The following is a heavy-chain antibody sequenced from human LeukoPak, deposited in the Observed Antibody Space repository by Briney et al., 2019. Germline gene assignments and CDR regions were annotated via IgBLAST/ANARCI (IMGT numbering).Heavy chain of an antibody. D-gene: IGHD2-8*01. Sequence: GGSLRLSCAASGFTFSSYSMNWVRQAPGKGLEWVSSISSSSSYIYYADSVRGRFTISRDNAKNSLYLQMNSLRAEDTAVYYCARGVLMVYAIDYWGQGTLVTVSS. CDR3: ARGVLMVYAIDY. CDR1: GFTFSSYS. V-gene: IGHV3-21*04. CDR2: ISSSSSYI. J-gene: IGHJ4*02.